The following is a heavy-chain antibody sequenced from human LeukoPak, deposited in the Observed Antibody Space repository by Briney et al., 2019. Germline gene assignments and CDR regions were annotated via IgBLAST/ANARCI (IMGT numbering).Heavy chain of an antibody. Sequence: GGSLRLSCAASGFTFNNYAMKWVRQAPGKGLEWVSHISRSGSSIFYADSVKGRFTIFRDNGQNSLYLQMSSLRAEDTAVYYCATESSRSSAYWGQGTLVTVSS. D-gene: IGHD6-6*01. CDR2: ISRSGSSI. J-gene: IGHJ4*02. CDR1: GFTFNNYA. V-gene: IGHV3-48*01. CDR3: ATESSRSSAY.